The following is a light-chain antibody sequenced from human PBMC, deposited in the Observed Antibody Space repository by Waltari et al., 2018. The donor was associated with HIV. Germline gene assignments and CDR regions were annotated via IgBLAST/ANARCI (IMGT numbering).Light chain of an antibody. V-gene: IGLV3-21*02. CDR1: KIGSKS. CDR3: HVWDRSSDHHV. J-gene: IGLJ1*01. Sequence: SYVLTQPPSVSVAPGQTARITSGGNKIGSKSVHWYQHKAGQAPVLVVYKGSDRPSGIPERCSGSRSGNTATLTISRVEAGDEADYYCHVWDRSSDHHVFGTGTKVTVL. CDR2: KGS.